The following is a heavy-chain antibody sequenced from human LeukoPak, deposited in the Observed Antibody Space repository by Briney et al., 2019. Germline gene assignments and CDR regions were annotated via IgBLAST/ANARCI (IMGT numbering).Heavy chain of an antibody. CDR3: ASASYSDFGSDEYGPLQFDF. CDR2: VYYTGST. J-gene: IGHJ4*02. CDR1: GASISSYY. D-gene: IGHD3-3*01. Sequence: SETLSLTCTVSGASISSYYWTWIRQSPGKGLEWIGDVYYTGSTNYSPSLKSRVTMSVDMFNIQFSLKLRSVTAADTAVYCCASASYSDFGSDEYGPLQFDFWGQGTLVTVSS. V-gene: IGHV4-59*01.